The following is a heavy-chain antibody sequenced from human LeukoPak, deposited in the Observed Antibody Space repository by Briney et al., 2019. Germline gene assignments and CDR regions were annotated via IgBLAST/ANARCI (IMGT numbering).Heavy chain of an antibody. V-gene: IGHV3-23*01. CDR1: GFTFSSYA. J-gene: IGHJ4*02. CDR3: AKDGKAAGIRYYLDY. D-gene: IGHD6-13*01. CDR2: ISGSGGST. Sequence: GGSLRLSCAASGFTFSSYAMSWVRQAPGKGLEWVSAISGSGGSTYYADSVKGRFTISRDNSKNTLYLQMNSLRAEDTAVYYCAKDGKAAGIRYYLDYWGQGTLVTVSS.